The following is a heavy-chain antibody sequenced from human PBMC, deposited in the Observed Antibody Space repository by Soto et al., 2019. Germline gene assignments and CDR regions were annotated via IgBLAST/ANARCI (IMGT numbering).Heavy chain of an antibody. J-gene: IGHJ4*02. CDR3: ARGPTSDKVDY. CDR2: MYNSGTT. CDR1: GGSITNNNYY. V-gene: IGHV4-30-4*01. Sequence: QVQLQESGPGLVEPSQTLSLTCIVSGGSITNNNYYWSWIRQPPGKGLEWIGHMYNSGTTYSNPSLKGRVTISGDTSKNQFSLNLSSVTAADTAVYYCARGPTSDKVDYWGQGTLVTVSS.